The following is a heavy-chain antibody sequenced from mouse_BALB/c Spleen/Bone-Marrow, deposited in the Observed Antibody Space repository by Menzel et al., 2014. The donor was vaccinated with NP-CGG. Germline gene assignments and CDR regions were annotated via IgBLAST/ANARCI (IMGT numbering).Heavy chain of an antibody. Sequence: VKLVESGAELVRPGVSVKISCKGSGYTFTDYAVHWVKQSHAKSLEWIGVISTYYGDATYNRKFKGKATMTVDKSSSTAYMELARLTSEDSAIYYCARDLDYWGQGTTLTVSS. V-gene: IGHV1S137*01. CDR1: GYTFTDYA. CDR3: ARDLDY. J-gene: IGHJ2*01. CDR2: ISTYYGDA.